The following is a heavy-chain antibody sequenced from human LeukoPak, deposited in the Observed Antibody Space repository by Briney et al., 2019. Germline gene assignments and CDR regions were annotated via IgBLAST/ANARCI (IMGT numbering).Heavy chain of an antibody. J-gene: IGHJ4*02. V-gene: IGHV3-11*04. Sequence: GGSLRLSCAASGFTFSDYYMSWIRQAPGKGLEWVSYISSSGNSISYADSVKGRFTISRDNAKNSLYLQMNSLRADDTAVYYCARADDSSSGYFDYWGQGTLVTVSS. D-gene: IGHD6-6*01. CDR1: GFTFSDYY. CDR3: ARADDSSSGYFDY. CDR2: ISSSGNSI.